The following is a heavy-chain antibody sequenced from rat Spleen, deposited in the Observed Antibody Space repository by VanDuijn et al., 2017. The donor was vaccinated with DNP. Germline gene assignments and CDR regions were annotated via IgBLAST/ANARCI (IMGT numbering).Heavy chain of an antibody. V-gene: IGHV7-7*01. CDR2: IRNKVNDYTT. Sequence: EVKLLESGGGLVQPGGSMRLSCAASGFTFTDFYMNWIRQPAGKAPEWLGFIRNKVNDYTTEYNPSVKGRFTISRDNTQNMLYLHMDTLRTEDTATYYCARDDSGYAWFPYWGQGTLVTVSS. J-gene: IGHJ3*01. D-gene: IGHD4-3*01. CDR3: ARDDSGYAWFPY. CDR1: GFTFTDFY.